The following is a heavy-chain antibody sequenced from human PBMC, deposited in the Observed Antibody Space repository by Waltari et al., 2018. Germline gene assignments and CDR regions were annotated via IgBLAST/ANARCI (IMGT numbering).Heavy chain of an antibody. Sequence: QLQLQESGPGLVKPSETLSLTCTVSGGSISSSSYYWGWIRQPPGKGLEWIGSIYYSGSTYYNPSLKIRVTISVDTSKNQFSLKLSSVTAADTAVYYCARLSDSSGYYVYDYWGQGTLVTVSS. V-gene: IGHV4-39*01. CDR2: IYYSGST. CDR1: GGSISSSSYY. CDR3: ARLSDSSGYYVYDY. J-gene: IGHJ4*02. D-gene: IGHD3-22*01.